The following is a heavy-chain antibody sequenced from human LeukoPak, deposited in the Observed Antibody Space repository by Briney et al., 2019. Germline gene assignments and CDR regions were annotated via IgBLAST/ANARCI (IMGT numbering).Heavy chain of an antibody. CDR2: ISSNGGST. V-gene: IGHV3-64D*06. D-gene: IGHD3-3*01. CDR1: GFTFSSYA. Sequence: GGSLRLPCSASGFTFSSYAMHWVRQAPGKGLEYVSAISSNGGSTYYADSVRGRFTISRDNSKNTLYLQMSSLRAEDTAVYYCVKDLNDFWPYGMDVWGQGTTVTVSS. J-gene: IGHJ6*02. CDR3: VKDLNDFWPYGMDV.